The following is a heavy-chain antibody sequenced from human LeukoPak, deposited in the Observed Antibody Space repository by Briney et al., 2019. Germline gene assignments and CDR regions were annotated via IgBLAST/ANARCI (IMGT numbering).Heavy chain of an antibody. J-gene: IGHJ4*02. CDR2: IYYSGST. V-gene: IGHV4-59*08. CDR3: ARQDDIVGANTLVH. D-gene: IGHD1-26*01. Sequence: PSETLSLTCTVSGGSISSYYGSWIRQPPGKGLEWIGYIYYSGSTNYNPSLKSRVTISVDTSNNQVSLKLRSVTAADTAVYYCARQDDIVGANTLVHWGQGILVTVSS. CDR1: GGSISSYY.